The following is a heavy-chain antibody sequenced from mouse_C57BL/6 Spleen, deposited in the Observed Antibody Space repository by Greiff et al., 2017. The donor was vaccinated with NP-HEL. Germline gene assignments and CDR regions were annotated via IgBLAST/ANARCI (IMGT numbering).Heavy chain of an antibody. D-gene: IGHD2-13*01. J-gene: IGHJ2*01. V-gene: IGHV1-64*01. Sequence: VQLQQPGAELVKPGASVKLSCKASGYTFTSYWMHWVKQRPGQGLEWIGMIHPNSGSTNYNEKFKSKATLTVDKSSSTAYMQLSSLTSEDSAVYYCARLEKRLLAFDYRGQGTTLTVSS. CDR1: GYTFTSYW. CDR2: IHPNSGST. CDR3: ARLEKRLLAFDY.